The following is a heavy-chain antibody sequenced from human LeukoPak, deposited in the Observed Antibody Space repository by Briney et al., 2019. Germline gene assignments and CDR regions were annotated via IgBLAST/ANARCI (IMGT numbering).Heavy chain of an antibody. D-gene: IGHD2-21*02. J-gene: IGHJ4*02. CDR3: ARGGWRQAKNFDY. CDR2: MYPDESEI. CDR1: GYSFTSYW. V-gene: IGHV5-51*01. Sequence: GESLKISCKGSGYSFTSYWIGWVRQMPGKGLEWMGMMYPDESEIKYSPSFQGQVIISADKSISTVYLQWNSLQASDSALYYCARGGWRQAKNFDYWGLGTLVTVSS.